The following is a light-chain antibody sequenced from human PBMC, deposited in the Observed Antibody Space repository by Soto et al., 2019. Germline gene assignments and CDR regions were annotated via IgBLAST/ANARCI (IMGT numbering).Light chain of an antibody. CDR3: QQYDNPPLT. V-gene: IGKV1-33*01. CDR2: DAS. J-gene: IGKJ4*01. CDR1: QSISSY. Sequence: DIQMTQSPSSLSASVGDRVTITCRASQSISSYLNWYQQKPGKAPKLLIYDASNLETEVPSRFSGSGSGTDFTFTISSLQPGDIATYYCQQYDNPPLTFGGGTKVDIK.